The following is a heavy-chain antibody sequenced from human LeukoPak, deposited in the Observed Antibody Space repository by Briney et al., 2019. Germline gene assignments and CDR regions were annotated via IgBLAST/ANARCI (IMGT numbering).Heavy chain of an antibody. V-gene: IGHV4-59*01. CDR1: GGSISSYY. CDR3: ARDKYGATDFFDS. CDR2: IYYSGST. J-gene: IGHJ4*02. Sequence: SETLSLTCTVSGGSISSYYWSWIRQPPGKGLEWIGYIYYSGSTNYNPSLKSRVTISVDTSKNQFSLSLSSVTAADTAVYYCARDKYGATDFFDSWGQGTLVTVSS. D-gene: IGHD2/OR15-2a*01.